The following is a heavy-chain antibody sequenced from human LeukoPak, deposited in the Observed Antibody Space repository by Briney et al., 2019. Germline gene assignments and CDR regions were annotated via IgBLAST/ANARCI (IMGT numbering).Heavy chain of an antibody. V-gene: IGHV4-61*02. CDR3: ARQWLGDVFDI. Sequence: TLSLTCTVSGGSISSGSYYWSWIRQPAGKGLEWIGRIYTSGSTNYNPSLKSRVTIAVDTSKNQFSLKLSSVTAADTAVYDRARQWLGDVFDIWGQGTMVTVSS. CDR2: IYTSGST. D-gene: IGHD3-22*01. J-gene: IGHJ3*02. CDR1: GGSISSGSYY.